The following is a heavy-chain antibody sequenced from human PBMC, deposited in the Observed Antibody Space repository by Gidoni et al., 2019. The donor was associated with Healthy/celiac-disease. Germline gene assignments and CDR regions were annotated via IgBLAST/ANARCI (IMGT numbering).Heavy chain of an antibody. J-gene: IGHJ6*02. Sequence: QVQLVQSRAEVKKPGASVKVSCKASGYTFTSYYLPCVRHAPGQGLEWMGIINTSGSSTSYAQKFQGRVTMTRDTATSKVYMGLSRLRSEDTAVYYCARDGPPSLLRFLEWFPRGGEKNYGMDVWGQGTTVTVSS. CDR1: GYTFTSYY. V-gene: IGHV1-46*01. CDR3: ARDGPPSLLRFLEWFPRGGEKNYGMDV. CDR2: INTSGSST. D-gene: IGHD3-3*01.